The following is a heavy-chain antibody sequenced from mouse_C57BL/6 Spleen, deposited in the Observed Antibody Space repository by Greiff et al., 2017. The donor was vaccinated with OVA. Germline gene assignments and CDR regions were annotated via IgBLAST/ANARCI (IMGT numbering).Heavy chain of an antibody. CDR2: IRSGSSTI. V-gene: IGHV5-17*01. CDR1: GFTFSDYG. Sequence: EVMLVESGGGLVKPGGSLKLSCAASGFTFSDYGMHWVRQAPEQGLEWVAYIRSGSSTIYYADTVKGRFTISRDNAKNTLFLQMTSLRSEDTAMYYCARWDWDDPCFAVWGTGTTVTVS. CDR3: ARWDWDDPCFAV. D-gene: IGHD4-1*01. J-gene: IGHJ1*03.